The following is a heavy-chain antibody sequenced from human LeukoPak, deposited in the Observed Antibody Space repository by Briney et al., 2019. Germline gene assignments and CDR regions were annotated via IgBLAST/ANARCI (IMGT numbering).Heavy chain of an antibody. Sequence: SETLSLTCAVYGGSFSGYYWSWIRQPPGKGLEWIGEINHSGSTNYNPSLKSRVTISVDTSKNQFSLKLSSVTAADTAVYYCARAGDSGSYYLNWFDPWGQGTLVTVSS. CDR2: INHSGST. CDR3: ARAGDSGSYYLNWFDP. CDR1: GGSFSGYY. V-gene: IGHV4-34*01. D-gene: IGHD1-26*01. J-gene: IGHJ5*02.